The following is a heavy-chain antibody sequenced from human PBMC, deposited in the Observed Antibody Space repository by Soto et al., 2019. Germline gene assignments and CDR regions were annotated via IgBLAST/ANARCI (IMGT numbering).Heavy chain of an antibody. D-gene: IGHD2-21*01. V-gene: IGHV3-23*01. CDR3: AKSPSLGDFPDY. J-gene: IGHJ4*01. CDR1: GFTFSSYA. Sequence: PGGSLRLSCAASGFTFSSYAMSWVRQAPGKGLEWVSAISGSGGSTYYADSVKGRFTISRDNSKNTLYLQMDSLRAEDTAVYYCAKSPSLGDFPDYWGHGTLVTVSS. CDR2: ISGSGGST.